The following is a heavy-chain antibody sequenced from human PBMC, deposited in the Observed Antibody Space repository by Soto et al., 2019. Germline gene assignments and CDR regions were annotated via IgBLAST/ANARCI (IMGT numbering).Heavy chain of an antibody. CDR3: ARGDYYDTSGPFSDAFDI. CDR1: GFSFNTYW. V-gene: IGHV3-7*04. CDR2: IKPDGSQK. J-gene: IGHJ3*02. Sequence: GGSLRLSCAASGFSFNTYWMSWVRQAPGKGLEWVANIKPDGSQKWYLDSVKGRFAISRDNSKNSLFLQMNSLRAEDTAVYYCARGDYYDTSGPFSDAFDIWGQGTMVTVSS. D-gene: IGHD3-22*01.